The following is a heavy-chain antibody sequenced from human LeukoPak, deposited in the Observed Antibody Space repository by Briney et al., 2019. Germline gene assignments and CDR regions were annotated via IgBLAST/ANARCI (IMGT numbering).Heavy chain of an antibody. D-gene: IGHD3-10*01. J-gene: IGHJ4*02. CDR1: GFTFSSYA. Sequence: GGSLRLSCAASGFTFSSYAMSWVRQAPGKGLEWVSAISGSGGSTYYADSVKGRFTISRDNSKNTLYLQMNSLRAEDTAVYYCAKDSAETITMVRGVTFEYWGQGTLVTVSS. V-gene: IGHV3-23*01. CDR3: AKDSAETITMVRGVTFEY. CDR2: ISGSGGST.